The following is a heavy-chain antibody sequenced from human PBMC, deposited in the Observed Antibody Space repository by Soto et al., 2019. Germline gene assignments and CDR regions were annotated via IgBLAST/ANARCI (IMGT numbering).Heavy chain of an antibody. Sequence: PGGSLRLSCAASGFTFRNYGMNWVRQAPGKGLEWVSYIGIGSSTTYYADSVKGRFTISRDNAKNSLYLQMNSLRAEDTAVYYCARDQLYYNDISGRPLNAFDVWGQGPMVTVSS. CDR2: IGIGSSTT. J-gene: IGHJ3*01. D-gene: IGHD3-22*01. CDR1: GFTFRNYG. V-gene: IGHV3-48*01. CDR3: ARDQLYYNDISGRPLNAFDV.